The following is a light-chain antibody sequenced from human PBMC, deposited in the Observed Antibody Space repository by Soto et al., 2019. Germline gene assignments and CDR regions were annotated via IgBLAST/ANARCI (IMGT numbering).Light chain of an antibody. CDR2: DVS. CDR3: GSFTSSTTVV. Sequence: QSALTQPASVSGSPGQSITISCTGTSSDVGGYNYVSWYQQHPGKAPKLILYDVSTRPSGVSNRFSGSKSGNTASLTISGHQAEDEAEYFCGSFTSSTTVVFGGGTKLTVL. CDR1: SSDVGGYNY. V-gene: IGLV2-14*01. J-gene: IGLJ3*02.